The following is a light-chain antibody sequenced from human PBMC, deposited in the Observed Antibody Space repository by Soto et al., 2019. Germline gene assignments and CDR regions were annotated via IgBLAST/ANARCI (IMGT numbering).Light chain of an antibody. V-gene: IGLV1-40*01. CDR2: GNS. Sequence: QSALTQPPSVSGAPGQRVTISCTGSSSNIGAGYGVHWYQQRPGTAPRLLISGNSNRPSGVPDRFSGSTSGTSASLAISGLQAEDEADYYCSSYTSSSPYVFGTGTKVTVL. CDR3: SSYTSSSPYV. CDR1: SSNIGAGYG. J-gene: IGLJ1*01.